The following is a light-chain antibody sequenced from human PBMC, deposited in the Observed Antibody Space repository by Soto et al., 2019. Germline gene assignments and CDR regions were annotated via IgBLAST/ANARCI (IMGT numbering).Light chain of an antibody. CDR2: GAS. Sequence: EIELTHSPGTLSLSPGERATLSCRASQSLGSDLAWYQQKPGQAPRLLIFGASARPTGIPARISGSGSGTEFTPTISSLRSEDFAVYFCQQYYNWPRTFGQGTKVDIK. CDR3: QQYYNWPRT. V-gene: IGKV3-15*01. J-gene: IGKJ1*01. CDR1: QSLGSD.